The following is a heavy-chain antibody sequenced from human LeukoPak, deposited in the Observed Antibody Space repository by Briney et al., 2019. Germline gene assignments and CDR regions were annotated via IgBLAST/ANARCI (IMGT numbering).Heavy chain of an antibody. V-gene: IGHV3-72*01. J-gene: IGHJ4*02. CDR1: GFTFSDHY. D-gene: IGHD1-26*01. CDR3: ARVRSGSLDY. Sequence: GGSLRLSCAASGFTFSDHYMDWVRQAPGKGLEWVGRTRNKANSYTTEYAASVKDRFTISRDDSKNSLYLQMNSLKTEDTAVYYCARVRSGSLDYWGQGTLVTVSS. CDR2: TRNKANSYTT.